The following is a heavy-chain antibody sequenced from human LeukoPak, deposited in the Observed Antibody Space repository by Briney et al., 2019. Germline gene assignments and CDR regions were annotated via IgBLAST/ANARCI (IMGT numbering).Heavy chain of an antibody. Sequence: GGSLRLSCAASGFTLSSYGMHWVRQAPGKGLEWVAVISYDGSNKYYADSVKGRFTISRDNSKNTLYLQMNSLRAEDTAVYYCAKDQGVVVPAAIGVDYWGQGTLVTVSS. CDR1: GFTLSSYG. J-gene: IGHJ4*02. CDR2: ISYDGSNK. V-gene: IGHV3-30*18. D-gene: IGHD2-2*02. CDR3: AKDQGVVVPAAIGVDY.